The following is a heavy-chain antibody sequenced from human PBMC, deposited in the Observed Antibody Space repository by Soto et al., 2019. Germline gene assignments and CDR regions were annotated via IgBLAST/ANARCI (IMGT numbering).Heavy chain of an antibody. CDR2: TYYRSKWYN. D-gene: IGHD3-22*01. CDR3: ATDRGYHVS. V-gene: IGHV6-1*01. CDR1: GPSVPSDIAA. J-gene: IGHJ4*02. Sequence: PSPTRAVTRAILGPSVPSDIAAWNCIRQSPSRGLEWLGRTYYRSKWYNDYAVSVKSRITINPDTSNNQFSLQLNSVTPEDTAVYYCATDRGYHVSWGQRTLVTVSS.